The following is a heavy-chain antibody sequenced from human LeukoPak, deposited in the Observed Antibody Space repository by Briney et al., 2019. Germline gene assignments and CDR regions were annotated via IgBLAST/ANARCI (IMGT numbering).Heavy chain of an antibody. CDR1: GGSISSYY. CDR3: ARVLGSGYSDY. J-gene: IGHJ4*02. V-gene: IGHV4-59*01. Sequence: PSETLSLTCTGSGGSISSYYWSWIRQPPGKGLEWLGYIYSSGSTNHNPSLKSRVTISVDTSKNQFSLKLSSVTAADTAVYYCARVLGSGYSDYWGQGTLVTVSS. CDR2: IYSSGST. D-gene: IGHD2-15*01.